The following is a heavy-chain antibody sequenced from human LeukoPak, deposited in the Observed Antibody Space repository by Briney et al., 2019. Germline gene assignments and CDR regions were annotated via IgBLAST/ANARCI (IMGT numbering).Heavy chain of an antibody. Sequence: SQTLSLTCTVSGGSISSGGYYWSWIRQHPGKGLEWIGYIYYSGSTYYNPSLKSRVTISVDTSKNQFSLKLSSVTAADTAVYYCARDCSGGSCYGAFDIWGQGTMVTVSS. CDR2: IYYSGST. CDR1: GGSISSGGYY. J-gene: IGHJ3*02. D-gene: IGHD2-15*01. V-gene: IGHV4-31*03. CDR3: ARDCSGGSCYGAFDI.